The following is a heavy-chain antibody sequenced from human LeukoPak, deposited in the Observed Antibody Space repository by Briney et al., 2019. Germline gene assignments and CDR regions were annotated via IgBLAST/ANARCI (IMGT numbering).Heavy chain of an antibody. D-gene: IGHD1-26*01. J-gene: IGHJ4*02. V-gene: IGHV3-66*01. Sequence: GGSLRLSCAASGFTVSSKYMSWVRQAPGKGLEWVSVMYTGGSTYYADSVKGRFTISRDKSKNTLYLQMNSLRADDTAVYYCARDSAVGATRVFDYWAREPWSPSPQ. CDR3: ARDSAVGATRVFDY. CDR1: GFTVSSKY. CDR2: MYTGGST.